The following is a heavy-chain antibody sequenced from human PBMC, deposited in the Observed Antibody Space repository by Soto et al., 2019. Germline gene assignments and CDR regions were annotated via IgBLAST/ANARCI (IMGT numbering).Heavy chain of an antibody. J-gene: IGHJ4*02. V-gene: IGHV1-69*12. Sequence: QVQLVQSGAAVKKPGSSVKVSCKASGGTFSSYAISWVRQATGQGREWMGGIIPIFGTADYAQKFQGRVTITADESTSTGNMELSSLRAEDTAVYYCASHYDSSGYYYRGMDYWGQGTLVTVSS. D-gene: IGHD3-22*01. CDR1: GGTFSSYA. CDR2: IIPIFGTA. CDR3: ASHYDSSGYYYRGMDY.